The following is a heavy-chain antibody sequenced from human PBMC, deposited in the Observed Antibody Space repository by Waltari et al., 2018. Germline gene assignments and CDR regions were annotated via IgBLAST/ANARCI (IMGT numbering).Heavy chain of an antibody. CDR1: GGSFRGYY. V-gene: IGHV4-34*01. Sequence: QVQLQQWGAGLLKPSETLSLTCAVYGGSFRGYYWSWIRQPPGKGLEWIGEINHSGSTNYNPSLKSRVTISVDTSKNQFSLKLSSVTAADTAVYYCARRRLTQKLFDYWGQGTLVTVSS. J-gene: IGHJ4*02. D-gene: IGHD4-4*01. CDR2: INHSGST. CDR3: ARRRLTQKLFDY.